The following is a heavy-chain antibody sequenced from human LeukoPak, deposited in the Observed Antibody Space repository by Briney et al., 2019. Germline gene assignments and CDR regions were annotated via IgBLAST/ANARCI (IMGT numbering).Heavy chain of an antibody. J-gene: IGHJ4*02. CDR1: GFTFSSYA. CDR2: ISGSGGST. D-gene: IGHD3-22*01. V-gene: IGHV3-23*01. Sequence: GGSLRLSCAASGFTFSSYAMSWVRQAPGKGLEWVSSISGSGGSTYYADSMKGRFTISRDNSKNTLYLQMNSLRAEDTAVYYCAKADRRWATYYYDTSGYYYDYWGQGTLVTVSS. CDR3: AKADRRWATYYYDTSGYYYDY.